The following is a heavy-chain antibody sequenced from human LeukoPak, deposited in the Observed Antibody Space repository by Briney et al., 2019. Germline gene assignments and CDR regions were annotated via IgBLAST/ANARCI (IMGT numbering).Heavy chain of an antibody. D-gene: IGHD3-3*01. J-gene: IGHJ4*02. V-gene: IGHV4-4*07. CDR2: IYTSGST. CDR3: ARDRVTIFGVVIIRRDY. Sequence: PSETLSLTCTVSGGSISSYYWSWIRQPAGKGLEWIGRIYTSGSTNYNPSLKSRVTMSVDTSKNQFSLKLSSVTAADTAVYYCARDRVTIFGVVIIRRDYWGQGTLVTVSS. CDR1: GGSISSYY.